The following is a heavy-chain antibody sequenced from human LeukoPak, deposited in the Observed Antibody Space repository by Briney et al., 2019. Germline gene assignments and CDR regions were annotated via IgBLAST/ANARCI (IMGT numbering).Heavy chain of an antibody. CDR3: AEGNAILTGYYFDY. CDR2: IRDSGGST. CDR1: GFTFSTNA. Sequence: GGSLRLSCAASGFTFSTNAMSWVRQPPGKGLEWVSAIRDSGGSTYYADSVKGRFTISRDNSKNTLYLQMNSLRAEDTAVYYCAEGNAILTGYYFDYWGQGTLVTVSS. J-gene: IGHJ4*02. D-gene: IGHD3-9*01. V-gene: IGHV3-23*01.